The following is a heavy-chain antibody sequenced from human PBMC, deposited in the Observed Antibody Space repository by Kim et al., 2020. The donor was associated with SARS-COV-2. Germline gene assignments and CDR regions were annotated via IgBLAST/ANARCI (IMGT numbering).Heavy chain of an antibody. CDR1: GGSISSGDFY. V-gene: IGHV4-39*01. CDR3: ARPYRRRGGGAWFDP. CDR2: IDYTGTT. Sequence: SETLSLTCDVFGGSISSGDFYWGWIRQPPGKGLEWIGNIDYTGTTYYNPSLKSRVSMSVDSSKNQFSLRLTSLTVADTAVYYCARPYRRRGGGAWFDPWGQGTLVTVSS. J-gene: IGHJ5*02. D-gene: IGHD4-4*01.